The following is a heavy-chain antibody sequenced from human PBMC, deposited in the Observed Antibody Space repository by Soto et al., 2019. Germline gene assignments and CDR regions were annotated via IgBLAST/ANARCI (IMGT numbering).Heavy chain of an antibody. CDR2: ISYDGSNK. CDR3: ARDIGSSWSYYYYGMDV. D-gene: IGHD6-13*01. CDR1: GFTFSSYA. J-gene: IGHJ6*02. V-gene: IGHV3-30-3*01. Sequence: QVQLVESGGGVVQPGRSLRLSCAASGFTFSSYAMHWVRQAPGKGLEWVAVISYDGSNKYYADSVKGRFTISRDNSKNTLYLQMNSLRAEDTAVYYCARDIGSSWSYYYYGMDVWGQGTTVTVSS.